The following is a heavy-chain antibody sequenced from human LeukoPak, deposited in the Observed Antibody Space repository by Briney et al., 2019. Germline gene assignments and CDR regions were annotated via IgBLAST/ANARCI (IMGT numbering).Heavy chain of an antibody. V-gene: IGHV3-21*01. CDR1: GFTFSSYS. CDR3: ARGSGPNSYWYFDL. D-gene: IGHD6-19*01. CDR2: IGGTSTYI. Sequence: PGGSLRLSCEASGFTFSSYSLNWVRQAPGKGLEWISSIGGTSTYIHYADSVRGRFTVSRDNVKKSVYLQMNSLSADDTSVYYCARGSGPNSYWYFDLWGRGTPVTVSS. J-gene: IGHJ2*01.